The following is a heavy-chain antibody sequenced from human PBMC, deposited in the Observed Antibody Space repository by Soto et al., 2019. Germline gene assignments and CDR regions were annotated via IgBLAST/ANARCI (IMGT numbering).Heavy chain of an antibody. V-gene: IGHV3-48*01. D-gene: IGHD1-1*01. J-gene: IGHJ4*02. CDR3: AKDTRNTISHVDC. Sequence: GGSLRLCCAASGFPFSFYSMNWVRQAPGKGLEWISYITSTSSAINYADSVKGRFTISRDNSKNTLYLQMNSLRAEDTAVYYCAKDTRNTISHVDCWGQGTLVTVSS. CDR1: GFPFSFYS. CDR2: ITSTSSAI.